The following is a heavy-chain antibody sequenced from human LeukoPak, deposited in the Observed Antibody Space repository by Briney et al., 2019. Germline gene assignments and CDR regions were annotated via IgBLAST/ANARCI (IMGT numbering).Heavy chain of an antibody. CDR1: GGSISSYY. D-gene: IGHD3-10*01. Sequence: PSETLSLTCTVSGGSISSYYWSWIRQPAGKGLEWIGRIYTSGSTNYNPSLKSRVTMSVDTSKNQFSLKLSSVTAADTAVYYCARGPGLVTMVRGGLYYFDYWGQGTLVTVSS. CDR2: IYTSGST. CDR3: ARGPGLVTMVRGGLYYFDY. V-gene: IGHV4-4*07. J-gene: IGHJ4*02.